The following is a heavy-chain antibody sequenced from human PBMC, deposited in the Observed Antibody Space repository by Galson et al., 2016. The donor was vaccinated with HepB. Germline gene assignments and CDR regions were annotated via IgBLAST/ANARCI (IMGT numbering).Heavy chain of an antibody. J-gene: IGHJ4*02. CDR1: GFSVSNNY. D-gene: IGHD2-21*01. V-gene: IGHV3-53*01. CDR3: KGYSAGDH. CDR2: IYSNGDT. Sequence: SLRLSCAASGFSVSNNYLSWVRQAPGKGLELVSLIYSNGDTWNADSVKGRFIISRDSAKNTLYLQRNILRVEDTAVYYCKGYSAGDHWGQGTLVTVSS.